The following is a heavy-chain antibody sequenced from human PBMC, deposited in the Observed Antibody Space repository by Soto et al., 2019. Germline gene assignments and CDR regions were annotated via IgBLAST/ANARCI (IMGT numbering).Heavy chain of an antibody. J-gene: IGHJ4*02. V-gene: IGHV3-30*18. D-gene: IGHD4-17*01. CDR2: ISYDGSNK. Sequence: PGGPLRLSCAASGFPFSSYGMHWVRQAPGKGLEWVAVISYDGSNKYYADSVKGRFTISRDNSKNTLYLQMNSLRAEDTAVYYSAKDRNDYGDYVAPPPLDYWGQGTLVTVSS. CDR3: AKDRNDYGDYVAPPPLDY. CDR1: GFPFSSYG.